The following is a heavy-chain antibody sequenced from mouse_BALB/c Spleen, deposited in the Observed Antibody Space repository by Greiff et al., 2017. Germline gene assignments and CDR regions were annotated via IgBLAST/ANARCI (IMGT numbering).Heavy chain of an antibody. Sequence: VKLMESGPGLVAPSQSLSISCTVSGFSLTSYGVHWVRQPPGKGLEWLGVIWAGGSTNYNSALMSRLSISKDNSKSQVFLKMNSLQTDDTAMYYCARSYYGNYNAMDYWGQGTSVTVSS. D-gene: IGHD2-1*01. J-gene: IGHJ4*01. V-gene: IGHV2-9*02. CDR2: IWAGGST. CDR1: GFSLTSYG. CDR3: ARSYYGNYNAMDY.